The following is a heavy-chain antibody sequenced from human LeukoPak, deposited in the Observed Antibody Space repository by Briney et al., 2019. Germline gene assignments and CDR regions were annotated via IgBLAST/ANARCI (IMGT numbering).Heavy chain of an antibody. CDR3: ARHVAGTGWFDP. CDR1: GGSISSYY. J-gene: IGHJ5*02. V-gene: IGHV4-59*08. D-gene: IGHD6-13*01. CDR2: IYYSGST. Sequence: SETLSLTCTVSGGSISSYYWSWIRQPPGKGLEWIGYIYYSGSTNCNPSLKSRVTISVDTSKNQFSLKLSSVTAADTAVYYCARHVAGTGWFDPWGQGTLVTVSS.